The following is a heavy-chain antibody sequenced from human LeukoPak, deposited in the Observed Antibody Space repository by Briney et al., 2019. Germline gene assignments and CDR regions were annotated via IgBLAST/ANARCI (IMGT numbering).Heavy chain of an antibody. CDR2: INPNSGGT. CDR3: ARVFPLYYGSGSYSQNHNWFDP. CDR1: GYTFTGYY. J-gene: IGHJ5*02. V-gene: IGHV1-2*02. Sequence: ASVKVSCKASGYTFTGYYMHWVRQAPGQGLEWMGWINPNSGGTNYAQKFQGRVTMTRDTSISTAYMELSRLRSDDTAVYYCARVFPLYYGSGSYSQNHNWFDPWGQGTLVTVSS. D-gene: IGHD3-10*01.